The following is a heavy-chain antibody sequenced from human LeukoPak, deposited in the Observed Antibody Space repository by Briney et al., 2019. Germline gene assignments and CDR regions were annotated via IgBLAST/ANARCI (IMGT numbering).Heavy chain of an antibody. V-gene: IGHV1-2*02. D-gene: IGHD7-27*01. CDR3: ARDLTGDKDYYYYYYMDV. Sequence: ASVKVSCKASGYTFTGFYMHWVRQAPGQGREWMGWINPNSGGTNYAQKFQGRVTMTRDTSISTAYMELSRLRSDDTAVYYCARDLTGDKDYYYYYYMDVWGKGTTVTVSS. CDR1: GYTFTGFY. J-gene: IGHJ6*03. CDR2: INPNSGGT.